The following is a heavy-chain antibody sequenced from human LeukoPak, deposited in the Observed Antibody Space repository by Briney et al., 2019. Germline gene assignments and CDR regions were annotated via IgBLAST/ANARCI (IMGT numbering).Heavy chain of an antibody. CDR3: ARVVLTAVAANSFDF. CDR2: IKQDGSEK. CDR1: GFTFSDYG. V-gene: IGHV3-7*01. D-gene: IGHD6-19*01. J-gene: IGHJ4*02. Sequence: GSLRLSCAAAGFTFSDYGMNWVRQAPGRGLEWVANIKQDGSEKYYVDSVKGRFTISRDNAKNSLYLQMNSLRAEDTAVYYCARVVLTAVAANSFDFWGQGTLVTVSS.